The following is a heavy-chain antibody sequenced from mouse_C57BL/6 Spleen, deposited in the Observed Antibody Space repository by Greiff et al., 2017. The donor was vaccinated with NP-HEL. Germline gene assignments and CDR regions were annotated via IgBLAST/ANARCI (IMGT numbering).Heavy chain of an antibody. Sequence: QVHVKQPGAELVKPGASVKLSCKASGYTFTSYWMQWVKQRPGQGLEWIGEIDPSDSYTNYNQKFKGKATLTVDTSSSTAYMQLSSLTSEDSAVYYCARDYGSSYRYFDVWGTGTTVTVSS. CDR3: ARDYGSSYRYFDV. J-gene: IGHJ1*03. CDR1: GYTFTSYW. CDR2: IDPSDSYT. D-gene: IGHD1-1*01. V-gene: IGHV1-50*01.